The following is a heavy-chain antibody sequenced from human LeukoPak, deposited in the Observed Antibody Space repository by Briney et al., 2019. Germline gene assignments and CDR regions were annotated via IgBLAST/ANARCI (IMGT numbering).Heavy chain of an antibody. CDR1: GFTFSSYA. J-gene: IGHJ4*02. CDR3: AKDKRLWAAAGPIDY. V-gene: IGHV3-23*01. Sequence: PGGSLRLSCTASGFTFSSYAMNWVRQAPGKGLEWVSTISGRGGSTYYADSVKGRFTISRDNSKNTLYLQMNSLRAEDTAVYYCAKDKRLWAAAGPIDYWGQGTLVTVSS. CDR2: ISGRGGST. D-gene: IGHD6-13*01.